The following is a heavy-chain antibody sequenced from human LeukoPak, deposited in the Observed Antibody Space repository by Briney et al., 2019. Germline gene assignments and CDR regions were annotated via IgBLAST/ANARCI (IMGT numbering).Heavy chain of an antibody. CDR2: IYHSGST. CDR1: GFTFSSYAM. D-gene: IGHD6-19*01. Sequence: GSLRLSCAASGFTFSSYAMSWVRQPPGKGLEWIGEIYHSGSTNYNPSLKSRVTISVDKSKNQFSLKLSSVTAADTAVYYCARVGGLTEVAGLDYWGQGTLVTVSS. V-gene: IGHV4-4*02. CDR3: ARVGGLTEVAGLDY. J-gene: IGHJ4*02.